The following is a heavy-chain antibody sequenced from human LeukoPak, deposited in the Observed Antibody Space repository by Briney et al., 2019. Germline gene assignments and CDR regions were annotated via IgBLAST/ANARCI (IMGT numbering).Heavy chain of an antibody. D-gene: IGHD4-23*01. V-gene: IGHV5-51*01. Sequence: PGESLKISCKGSGYTFTSYWIGWVRQMPGKGLEWIGIIYPGDSETRYSPSFQGQVTISADKSITTAYLQLYNLRASDTAMFYCARHRYGGNVLGYWGQGTLVTVSS. J-gene: IGHJ4*02. CDR1: GYTFTSYW. CDR3: ARHRYGGNVLGY. CDR2: IYPGDSET.